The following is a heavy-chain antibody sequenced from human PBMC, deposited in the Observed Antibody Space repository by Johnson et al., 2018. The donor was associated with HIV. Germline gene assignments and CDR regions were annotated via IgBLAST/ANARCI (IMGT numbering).Heavy chain of an antibody. V-gene: IGHV3-23*04. CDR2: ISGSGGGT. CDR1: GFTFSSYV. CDR3: ARSRWADDAFDG. D-gene: IGHD1-26*01. Sequence: VQLVESGGGLVQPGGSLRLSCAASGFTFSSYVMSWVRQAPGKGLEWVSSISGSGGGTTYADSVKGRFTISRDNAKNTVYLQMISLRAEDMAVYYCARSRWADDAFDGWGQGTMVTVSS. J-gene: IGHJ3*01.